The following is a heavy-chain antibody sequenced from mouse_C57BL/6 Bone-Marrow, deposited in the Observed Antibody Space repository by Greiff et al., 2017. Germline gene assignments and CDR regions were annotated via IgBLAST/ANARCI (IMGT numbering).Heavy chain of an antibody. CDR1: GYSFTGYY. Sequence: EVQLVESGPELVKPGASVKISCKASGYSFTGYYMNWVKQSPEQSLEWIGEINPSTGGTTYNPKFKAKATLTVDKSSSTAYMQLKSLTSEDSAVYYCARSQTYFCYFDDWGKGTPLTVSS. J-gene: IGHJ2*01. V-gene: IGHV1-42*01. CDR2: INPSTGGT. CDR3: ARSQTYFCYFDD. D-gene: IGHD2-10*01.